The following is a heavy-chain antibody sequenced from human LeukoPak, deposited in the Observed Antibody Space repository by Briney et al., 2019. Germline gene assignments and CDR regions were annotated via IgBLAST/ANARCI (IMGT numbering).Heavy chain of an antibody. CDR2: IYYSGST. V-gene: IGHV4-59*01. Sequence: SEILSLTCTVSGGSISSYYWSWIRQPPGKGLERIGYIYYSGSTNYNPSLKSRVTISVDTSKNQFSLKLSSVTAADTAVYYCARVQAGGSSWYGAFDYWGQGTLVTVSS. D-gene: IGHD6-13*01. J-gene: IGHJ4*02. CDR1: GGSISSYY. CDR3: ARVQAGGSSWYGAFDY.